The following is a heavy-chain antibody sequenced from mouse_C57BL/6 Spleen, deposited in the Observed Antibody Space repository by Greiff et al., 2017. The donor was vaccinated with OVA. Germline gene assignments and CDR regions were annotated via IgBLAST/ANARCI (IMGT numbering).Heavy chain of an antibody. D-gene: IGHD4-1*01. V-gene: IGHV2-2*01. J-gene: IGHJ3*01. CDR1: GFSLTSYG. CDR2: IWSGGST. CDR3: ASPLTGAFAY. Sequence: VQLQQSGPGLVQPSQSLSITCTVSGFSLTSYGVHWVRQSPGKGLEWLGVIWSGGSTDYNAAFISRLSISKDNSKSQVFFKMNSLQADDTAIYYCASPLTGAFAYWGQGTLVTVSA.